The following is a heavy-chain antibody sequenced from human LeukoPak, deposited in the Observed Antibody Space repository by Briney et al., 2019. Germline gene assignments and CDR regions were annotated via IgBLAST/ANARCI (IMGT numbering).Heavy chain of an antibody. Sequence: SETLSLTCTVSGCSITSYYWSWLRQPAGKGLEWIGRIHTSGSTNYNPSLKSRVTMSVDTSKNPFSLKLSSVTAADTAVYYCASTELPTYYFDYWGQGTLVTVSS. CDR3: ASTELPTYYFDY. V-gene: IGHV4-4*07. CDR1: GCSITSYY. CDR2: IHTSGST. J-gene: IGHJ4*02. D-gene: IGHD1-26*01.